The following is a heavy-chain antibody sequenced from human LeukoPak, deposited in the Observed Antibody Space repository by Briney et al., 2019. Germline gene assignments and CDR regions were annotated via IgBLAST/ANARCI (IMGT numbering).Heavy chain of an antibody. CDR1: GYTFTSYG. Sequence: ASVKVSCKASGYTFTSYGISWVRQAPGQGLEWMGWISAYNGNTNYAQKLQGRVTMTTDTSTSTAYMELRSLRSDDTAVYYCARTYYYGSSGANDAFDIWGQGTMVTVSS. CDR2: ISAYNGNT. CDR3: ARTYYYGSSGANDAFDI. D-gene: IGHD3-22*01. V-gene: IGHV1-18*01. J-gene: IGHJ3*02.